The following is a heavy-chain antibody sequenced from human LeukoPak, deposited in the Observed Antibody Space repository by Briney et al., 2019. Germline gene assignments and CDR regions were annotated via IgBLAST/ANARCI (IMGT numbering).Heavy chain of an antibody. CDR2: IYYSGST. D-gene: IGHD2-15*01. CDR3: ARDAFCSGGSCYSGGNYYYGMDV. CDR1: GVSVSSGSYY. Sequence: SETLSLTCTVSGVSVSSGSYYWRWLRQPPGKGLEWIGYIYYSGSTNYNPSPKSRVTISVDTSRNQFSLKLSSVTAADTAVYYCARDAFCSGGSCYSGGNYYYGMDVWGKGTRVTVSS. J-gene: IGHJ6*04. V-gene: IGHV4-61*01.